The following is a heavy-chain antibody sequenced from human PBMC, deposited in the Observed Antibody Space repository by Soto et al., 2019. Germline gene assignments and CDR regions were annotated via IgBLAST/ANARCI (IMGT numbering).Heavy chain of an antibody. D-gene: IGHD3-16*01. CDR1: GASMNNYY. J-gene: IGHJ4*02. Sequence: SETLSLTCTVSGASMNNYYGSWVRQPPGKGLEWIGYMYYSGGSNSNPSLKGRVTISVDTSKNQISLKLTSVTAADTAVYYCVRSGHSFGGVMWGQGTLVTVSS. V-gene: IGHV4-59*01. CDR3: VRSGHSFGGVM. CDR2: MYYSGGS.